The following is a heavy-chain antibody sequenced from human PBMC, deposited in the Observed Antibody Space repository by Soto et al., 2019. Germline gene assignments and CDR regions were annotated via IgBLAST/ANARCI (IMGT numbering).Heavy chain of an antibody. CDR2: ISGSGGST. D-gene: IGHD5-12*01. J-gene: IGHJ4*02. Sequence: EMQLLESGGGLVQPGGSLRLSCAASGFTFSSYAMSWVRQAPGKGLEWVSGISGSGGSTYYADSVKGRFTISRDNSKNTLYLQMSSLRVDDRAVYYCAADPGHYDCFDYWGQGTLVTVSS. V-gene: IGHV3-23*01. CDR3: AADPGHYDCFDY. CDR1: GFTFSSYA.